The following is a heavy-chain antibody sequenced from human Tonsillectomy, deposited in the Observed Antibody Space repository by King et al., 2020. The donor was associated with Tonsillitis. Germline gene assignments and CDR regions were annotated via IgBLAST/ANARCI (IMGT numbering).Heavy chain of an antibody. D-gene: IGHD3-10*01. CDR3: ARENYGSGSYYEAALDY. V-gene: IGHV3-74*01. Sequence: VQLVESGGGLVQPGGSLRLSCAASGFTFNSYWMHWVRQAPGKGLVWVSRINSDGSSTSYADSVKGRFTISRDNAKNTLYLQLNSLRAEDTAVYYCARENYGSGSYYEAALDYWGQGTLVTVSS. CDR2: INSDGSST. CDR1: GFTFNSYW. J-gene: IGHJ4*02.